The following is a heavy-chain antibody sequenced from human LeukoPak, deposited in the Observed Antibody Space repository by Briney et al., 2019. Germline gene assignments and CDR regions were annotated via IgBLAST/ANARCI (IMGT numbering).Heavy chain of an antibody. CDR2: ISGSGGST. CDR1: GFTFSSYA. Sequence: GGSLRLSCAASGFTFSSYAMSWVRQAPGKGLEWVSAISGSGGSTYYADSVKGRFTISRDNAKNSLFLQMNSLRAEDTAVYYCARDRWDYDYRKYNFDYWGQGTLVTVSS. V-gene: IGHV3-23*01. D-gene: IGHD4-11*01. J-gene: IGHJ4*02. CDR3: ARDRWDYDYRKYNFDY.